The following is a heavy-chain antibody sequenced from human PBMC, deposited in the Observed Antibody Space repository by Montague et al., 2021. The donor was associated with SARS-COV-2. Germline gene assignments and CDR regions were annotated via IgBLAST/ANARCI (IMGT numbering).Heavy chain of an antibody. J-gene: IGHJ4*02. CDR2: IYYSGGT. Sequence: SETLSLPFSVSGGFISSSSYFWGWIRQPPGKGLEGIGSIYYSGGTYSNSSLKSRVPISVDTSKNQFSLKLSSVTAADTAVYYCARHLNYRDYGGDDYWGQGTLVTVSS. D-gene: IGHD4-17*01. V-gene: IGHV4-39*01. CDR1: GGFISSSSYF. CDR3: ARHLNYRDYGGDDY.